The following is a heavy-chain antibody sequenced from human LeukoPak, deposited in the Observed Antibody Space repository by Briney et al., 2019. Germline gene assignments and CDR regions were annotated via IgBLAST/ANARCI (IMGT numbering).Heavy chain of an antibody. CDR2: IKQDGSEK. Sequence: GGSLRLSCAASGFTFSSYWMSWVRQAPGKGLEWVANIKQDGSEKYYVDSVKGRFTISRDNAKNSLYLQINSLRAEDTAVYYCARDPDDFHYYDFWSGSMGYYYGMDVWGQGTTVTVSS. J-gene: IGHJ6*02. D-gene: IGHD3-3*01. CDR3: ARDPDDFHYYDFWSGSMGYYYGMDV. CDR1: GFTFSSYW. V-gene: IGHV3-7*01.